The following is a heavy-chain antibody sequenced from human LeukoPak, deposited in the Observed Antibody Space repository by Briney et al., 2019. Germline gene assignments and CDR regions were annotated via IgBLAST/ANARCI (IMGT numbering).Heavy chain of an antibody. CDR3: ARSAYYDILTGYYSWFDP. J-gene: IGHJ5*02. D-gene: IGHD3-9*01. V-gene: IGHV1-18*01. Sequence: ASVKVSCKASGYTFTSYGISWVRQAPGQGLGWMGWISAYNGNTNYAQKLQGRVTMTTDTSTSTAYMELRSLRSDDTAVYYCARSAYYDILTGYYSWFDPWGQGTLVTVSS. CDR2: ISAYNGNT. CDR1: GYTFTSYG.